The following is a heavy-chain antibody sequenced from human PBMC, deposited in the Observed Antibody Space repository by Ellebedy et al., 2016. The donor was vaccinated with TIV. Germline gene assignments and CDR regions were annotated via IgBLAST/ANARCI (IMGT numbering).Heavy chain of an antibody. CDR2: IIPIFGTA. J-gene: IGHJ4*02. V-gene: IGHV1-69*13. CDR1: GGTFSSYA. D-gene: IGHD3-22*01. Sequence: SVKVSCXASGGTFSSYAISWVRQAPGQGLEWMGGIIPIFGTANYAQKFQGRVTITADESTSTAYMELSSLRSEDTAVYYCASETYYYDSSGYYWDYWGQGTLVTVSS. CDR3: ASETYYYDSSGYYWDY.